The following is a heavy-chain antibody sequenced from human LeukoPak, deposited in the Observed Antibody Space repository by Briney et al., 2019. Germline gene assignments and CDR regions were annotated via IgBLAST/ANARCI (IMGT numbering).Heavy chain of an antibody. CDR3: SRGGFYGSGVDAFDI. Sequence: PSQTLSLTCTVSGDSISSGVYYWTWIRQPPGKGLQWIGYIRDSTTTFQSSSLKSRVTMLEDRSKNQVFLKLDSVTAADTAVYYCSRGGFYGSGVDAFDIWGQGTMVTVSS. CDR2: IRDSTTT. D-gene: IGHD3-10*01. J-gene: IGHJ3*02. V-gene: IGHV4-30-2*01. CDR1: GDSISSGVYY.